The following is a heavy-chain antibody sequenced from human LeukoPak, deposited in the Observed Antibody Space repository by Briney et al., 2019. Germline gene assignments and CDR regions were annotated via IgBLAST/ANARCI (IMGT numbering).Heavy chain of an antibody. CDR1: GFTFSSYW. CDR2: INSDGSST. J-gene: IGHJ5*02. CDR3: ARDPILGYCSSTSCSHNRFDP. V-gene: IGHV3-74*01. D-gene: IGHD2-2*01. Sequence: GGSLRLSCAASGFTFSSYWMHWVRQAPGKGLVWVSRINSDGSSTSYADSVKGRFTISRDNAKNTLYLQMNSLRAEDTAVYYCARDPILGYCSSTSCSHNRFDPGGQGTLVTVSS.